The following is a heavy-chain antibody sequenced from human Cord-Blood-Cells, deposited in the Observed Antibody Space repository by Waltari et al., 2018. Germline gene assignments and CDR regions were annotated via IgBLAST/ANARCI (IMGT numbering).Heavy chain of an antibody. V-gene: IGHV4-38-2*02. CDR1: GYSICSGYY. J-gene: IGHJ4*02. Sequence: QVQLQESGPGLVKPSETLSLTCTVSGYSICSGYYWGWIRKPPGQGLEWIGSIYHSGSTHANPSLQGPLTTALDTSRNQFALEVGAVTAADTAVYYCARGGGYSYGYYFDYWGQGTLVTVSS. D-gene: IGHD5-18*01. CDR3: ARGGGYSYGYYFDY. CDR2: IYHSGST.